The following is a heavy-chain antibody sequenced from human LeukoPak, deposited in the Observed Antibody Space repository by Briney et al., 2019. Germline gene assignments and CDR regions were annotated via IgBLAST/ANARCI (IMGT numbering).Heavy chain of an antibody. J-gene: IGHJ6*03. CDR3: GRCTGGVCPHMDV. CDR1: GGSISSYY. D-gene: IGHD2-8*02. CDR2: INHSGST. V-gene: IGHV4-34*01. Sequence: SETLSLTCTVSGGSISSYYWSWIRQPPGKGLEWIGEINHSGSTNYNPSLKSRVTISVDTSKNQFSLKLSSVTAADTAVYYCGRCTGGVCPHMDVWGKGNTVTVSS.